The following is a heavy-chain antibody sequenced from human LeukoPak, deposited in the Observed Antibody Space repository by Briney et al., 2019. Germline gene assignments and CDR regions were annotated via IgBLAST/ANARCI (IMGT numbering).Heavy chain of an antibody. D-gene: IGHD5-18*01. CDR1: GFTFSSYW. V-gene: IGHV3-7*01. Sequence: GGSLRLSCAASGFTFSSYWMSWVRQAPGKGLEWVANIKQDGSEKYYVDSVKGRFTISRDNAKNSLYLQMNSLRAEDTAVYYCARDLDFVDTVMAHHDAFDIWGQGTMVTVSS. J-gene: IGHJ3*02. CDR3: ARDLDFVDTVMAHHDAFDI. CDR2: IKQDGSEK.